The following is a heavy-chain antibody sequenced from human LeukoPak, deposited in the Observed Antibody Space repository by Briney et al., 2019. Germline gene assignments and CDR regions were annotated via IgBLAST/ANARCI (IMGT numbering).Heavy chain of an antibody. J-gene: IGHJ4*02. CDR2: IGSSGTTI. V-gene: IGHV3-48*03. CDR1: GFPFSFFE. Sequence: PRGALRPSPAVSGFPFSFFEMKWGPQAPREGVGWVSNIGSSGTTIYYADSVKGRFSISRDNAKSSLYLQMNSLRVEDTAVYYCALLAVASDFDYWGQGALVTVSS. D-gene: IGHD6-19*01. CDR3: ALLAVASDFDY.